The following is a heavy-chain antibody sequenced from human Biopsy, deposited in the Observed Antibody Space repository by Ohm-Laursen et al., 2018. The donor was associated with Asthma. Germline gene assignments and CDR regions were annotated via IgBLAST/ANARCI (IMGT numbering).Heavy chain of an antibody. CDR3: AKEVFPGWELRRGPDS. CDR1: GFTFRNFG. V-gene: IGHV3-30*18. CDR2: ISFDGSNK. D-gene: IGHD1-26*01. J-gene: IGHJ4*02. Sequence: SLRLSCAASGFTFRNFGMHWVRQAPGKGLDWVAVISFDGSNKNYTDSVKGRFTISRDNSRNMLHMEMNSLRAEDTAVYFCAKEVFPGWELRRGPDSWGQGTLVTVSS.